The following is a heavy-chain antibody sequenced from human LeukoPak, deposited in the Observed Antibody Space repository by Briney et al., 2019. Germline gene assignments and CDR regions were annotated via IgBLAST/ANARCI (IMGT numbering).Heavy chain of an antibody. J-gene: IGHJ3*02. CDR2: IYHSGST. Sequence: PSETLSLTCAVYDESFSGYYCSWIRQPPRKGLEWIGEIYHSGSTNYNPSLQSRVTISVDTSKNQFSLKVSSVSAADTAVYYCARGNRPYGEHEAFDIWGHGTTVTVSP. CDR1: DESFSGYY. D-gene: IGHD3-10*01. V-gene: IGHV4-34*01. CDR3: ARGNRPYGEHEAFDI.